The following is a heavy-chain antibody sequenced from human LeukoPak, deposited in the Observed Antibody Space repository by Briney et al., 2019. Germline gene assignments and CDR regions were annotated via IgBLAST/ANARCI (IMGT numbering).Heavy chain of an antibody. CDR3: ARGRCSGGSCYLLDY. V-gene: IGHV4-34*01. J-gene: IGHJ4*02. Sequence: SETLSLTCAVYGGSFSAYYWSWIRQPPGKGLEWIGEINHSGSTNYNPSLKSRVTISVDTSKNQFSLKLSSVTAADTAVYYCARGRCSGGSCYLLDYWGREPWSPSPQ. CDR2: INHSGST. D-gene: IGHD2-15*01. CDR1: GGSFSAYY.